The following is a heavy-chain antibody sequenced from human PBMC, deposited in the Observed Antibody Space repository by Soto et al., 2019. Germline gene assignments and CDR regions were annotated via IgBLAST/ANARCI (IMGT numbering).Heavy chain of an antibody. D-gene: IGHD3-10*01. CDR1: GASINSSNW. J-gene: IGHJ6*02. V-gene: IGHV4-4*02. CDR2: IYHSGST. Sequence: QVQLQESGPGLVKPSGTLSLTCAVSGASINSSNWWSWVRQPPGKGLEWIGEIYHSGSTNYNPSLMSRLTISVDRSNNQRSLKLRSVTAADTAVYYCKRDMIYGSERSSYYYAMDVWGRGTTVTVSS. CDR3: KRDMIYGSERSSYYYAMDV.